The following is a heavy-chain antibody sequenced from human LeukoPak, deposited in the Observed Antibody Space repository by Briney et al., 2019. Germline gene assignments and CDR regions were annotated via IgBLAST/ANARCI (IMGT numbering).Heavy chain of an antibody. D-gene: IGHD3-22*01. Sequence: GESLKISCKGSGYRFTNYWIGWVRQTPGKGLEWMGIIYPGDSDTIYSPSFQGQVTISADKSISTAYLQWSSLKASDTAMYYCARQRIERDTSGYVDYFDYWGQGTLVTVSS. CDR3: ARQRIERDTSGYVDYFDY. V-gene: IGHV5-51*01. CDR2: IYPGDSDT. CDR1: GYRFTNYW. J-gene: IGHJ4*02.